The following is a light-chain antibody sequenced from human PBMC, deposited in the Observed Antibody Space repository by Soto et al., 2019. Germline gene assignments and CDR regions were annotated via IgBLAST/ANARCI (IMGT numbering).Light chain of an antibody. J-gene: IGKJ1*01. Sequence: ILMTQSPATLSVSPGERATLSCGASQSVSNNLAWYQQKPGQAPRLLIYDASTRATGIPARFSGSGSGTDCPLTISGLQSEDFAVYYCQQYNNWPPWTFGQGTKVEIK. CDR2: DAS. CDR1: QSVSNN. CDR3: QQYNNWPPWT. V-gene: IGKV3-15*01.